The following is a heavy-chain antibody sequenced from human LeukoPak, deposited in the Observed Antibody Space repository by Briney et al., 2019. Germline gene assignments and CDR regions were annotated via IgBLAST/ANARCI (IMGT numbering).Heavy chain of an antibody. J-gene: IGHJ5*02. D-gene: IGHD3-10*01. CDR3: ARDTGPGYYYGSGGFDP. CDR2: IYHSGST. Sequence: SETLSLTCTVSGYSISSGYYWGWIRQPPGKGLECIGSIYHSGSTYYNPSLKSRVTISVDTSKNQFSLKLSSVTAADTAVYYCARDTGPGYYYGSGGFDPWGQGTLVTVSS. CDR1: GYSISSGYY. V-gene: IGHV4-38-2*02.